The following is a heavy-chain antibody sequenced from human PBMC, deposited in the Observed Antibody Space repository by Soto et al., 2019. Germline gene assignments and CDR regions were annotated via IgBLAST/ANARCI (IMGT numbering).Heavy chain of an antibody. CDR3: AGNRVNMGATGFDY. CDR2: IYYSGST. D-gene: IGHD3-16*01. CDR1: GGSISSYY. V-gene: IGHV4-59*08. Sequence: SETLSLTCTVSGGSISSYYWSWIRQPPGKGLEWIGYIYYSGSTNYNPSLKSRVTISVDTSKNQFSLKLSSVTAADTAVYYCAGNRVNMGATGFDYWGQGTWSPSPQ. J-gene: IGHJ4*02.